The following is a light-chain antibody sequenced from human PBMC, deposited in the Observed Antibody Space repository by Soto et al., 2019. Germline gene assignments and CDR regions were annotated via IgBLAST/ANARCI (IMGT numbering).Light chain of an antibody. CDR3: QHYNNWPPYS. V-gene: IGKV1D-13*01. J-gene: IGKJ2*03. Sequence: AIQLTQSPSSLSASVGDSVTITCRTSQGISSALAWYQQKPGRPPKLLIYDASNLESGVPSRFSGSRSGTDFTLTVSSLQPEDFATYYCQHYNNWPPYSFGQGTKVEIK. CDR1: QGISSA. CDR2: DAS.